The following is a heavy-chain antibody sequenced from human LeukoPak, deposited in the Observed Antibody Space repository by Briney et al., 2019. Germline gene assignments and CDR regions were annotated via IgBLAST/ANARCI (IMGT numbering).Heavy chain of an antibody. Sequence: PGGSLRLSCAPSGFTFSSYVMHWVRQAPGKGLERVAVIWNDGSNKYLADSVKGRFTISRDSSKNTLYLQMNSPRAEDTAVYYCASATGDNDAFDIWGQGTMVTVSS. CDR3: ASATGDNDAFDI. CDR2: IWNDGSNK. J-gene: IGHJ3*02. V-gene: IGHV3-33*01. D-gene: IGHD7-27*01. CDR1: GFTFSSYV.